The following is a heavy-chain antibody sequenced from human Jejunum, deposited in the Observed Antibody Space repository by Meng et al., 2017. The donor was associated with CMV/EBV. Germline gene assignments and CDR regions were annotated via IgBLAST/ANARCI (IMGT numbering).Heavy chain of an antibody. CDR1: CDSISSGNYY. V-gene: IGHV4-61*02. CDR2: FYTRGST. Sequence: QMQLQESGPGLVQPSQTLSHPCTVSCDSISSGNYYWSWIRQPAGKGLEWIGRFYTRGSTHYNASLKSRVTISVDTSKNQLSLQLTSVTGADTAVYYCARNEDGYFDYWGQGILVTVSS. J-gene: IGHJ4*02. D-gene: IGHD1-1*01. CDR3: ARNEDGYFDY.